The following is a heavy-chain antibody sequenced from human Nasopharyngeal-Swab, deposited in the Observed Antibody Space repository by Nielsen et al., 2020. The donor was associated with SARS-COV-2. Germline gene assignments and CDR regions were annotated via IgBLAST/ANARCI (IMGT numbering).Heavy chain of an antibody. CDR2: ISGSGGST. D-gene: IGHD3-3*01. CDR1: GFTFSSYA. Sequence: GESLKISCAASGFTFSSYAMSWVRQAPGKGLEWVSAISGSGGSTYYADSVKGRFTISRDNSKNTLYLQMNSLRAEDTAVYYYARGGAYYDFWSGYREDNYYYYYGMDVWGQGTTVTVSS. CDR3: ARGGAYYDFWSGYREDNYYYYYGMDV. J-gene: IGHJ6*02. V-gene: IGHV3-23*01.